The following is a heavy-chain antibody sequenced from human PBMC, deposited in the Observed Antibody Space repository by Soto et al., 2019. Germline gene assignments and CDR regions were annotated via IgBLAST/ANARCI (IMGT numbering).Heavy chain of an antibody. V-gene: IGHV3-30*18. CDR3: AKSNHGSGSYFDY. CDR1: GFTFSSYG. J-gene: IGHJ4*02. D-gene: IGHD3-10*01. CDR2: ISYDGSNK. Sequence: GGSLRLSCAASGFTFSSYGMHWVRQAPGKGLEWVAVISYDGSNKYYADSVKGRFTISRDNSKNTLYLQMNSLRAEDTAVYYCAKSNHGSGSYFDYWGQGTLVTVSS.